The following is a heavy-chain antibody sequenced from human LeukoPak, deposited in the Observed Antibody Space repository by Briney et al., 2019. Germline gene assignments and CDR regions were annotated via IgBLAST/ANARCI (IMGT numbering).Heavy chain of an antibody. J-gene: IGHJ3*02. Sequence: SETLSLICSVSGGSISSSSYYWGWIRQPPGKGLEWIGNIYYGGSTYYNPSLKSRVTISVDTSKNQFPLRLSSVTAADTAVYYCATLTREINAFDIWGQGTMVTGS. D-gene: IGHD5-24*01. CDR3: ATLTREINAFDI. V-gene: IGHV4-39*01. CDR2: IYYGGST. CDR1: GGSISSSSYY.